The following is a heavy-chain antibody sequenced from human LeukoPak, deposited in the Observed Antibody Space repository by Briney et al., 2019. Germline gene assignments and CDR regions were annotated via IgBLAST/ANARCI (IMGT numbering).Heavy chain of an antibody. J-gene: IGHJ6*02. CDR3: ARGLGGYYYYGMDV. CDR1: GGSISSYY. Sequence: PSETLSLTCTVSGGSISSYYWSWIRQPPGKGLEWIGYIYYSGSTNYNPSLKSRVTISVDTSKIQFSLKLSSVTAADTAVYYCARGLGGYYYYGMDVWGQGTTVTVSS. CDR2: IYYSGST. V-gene: IGHV4-59*01. D-gene: IGHD3-16*01.